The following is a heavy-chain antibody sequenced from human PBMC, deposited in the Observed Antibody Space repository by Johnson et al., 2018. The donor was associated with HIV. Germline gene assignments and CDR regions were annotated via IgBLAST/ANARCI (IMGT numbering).Heavy chain of an antibody. J-gene: IGHJ3*02. CDR2: ISYDGSNK. CDR3: AKDLRTVKAFDI. Sequence: QMLLVESGGGVVQPGRSLRASCAASGFGFSRYVMHWVRQAPGKGLEWVAVISYDGSNKYYADSVNCRFTISRDNSKNTLYLQMNSLRAEDTAVYYCAKDLRTVKAFDIWGQGTMVTVSS. V-gene: IGHV3-30*18. D-gene: IGHD4-17*01. CDR1: GFGFSRYV.